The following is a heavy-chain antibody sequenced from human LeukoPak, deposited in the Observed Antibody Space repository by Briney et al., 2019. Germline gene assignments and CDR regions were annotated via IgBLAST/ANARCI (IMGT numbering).Heavy chain of an antibody. CDR2: IYYSGST. D-gene: IGHD5-18*01. CDR1: GGSISSGGYY. CDR3: ARGNSWIRYGMDV. V-gene: IGHV4-31*03. J-gene: IGHJ6*02. Sequence: SQTLSLTCTVSGGSISSGGYYWSWIRQHPGKGLEWIGYIYYSGSTYYNPSLKSRVTISVDTSKNQFSLKLSSVTAADTAVYYWARGNSWIRYGMDVWGQGTTVTVSS.